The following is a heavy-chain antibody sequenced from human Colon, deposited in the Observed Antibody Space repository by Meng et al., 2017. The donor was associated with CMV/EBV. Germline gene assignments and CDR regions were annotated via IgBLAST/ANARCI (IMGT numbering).Heavy chain of an antibody. Sequence: EVQLVESGXGLVQPGGSLRVSCVVSGFTFSDHYMDWVRQAPGRGLEWVARSRNKASGYTTEYAASVKGRFTISRDDSENSLYLQMNSLKTEDTAVYYCVRGYNSFDSWGQGTLVTVSS. D-gene: IGHD2/OR15-2a*01. CDR1: GFTFSDHY. V-gene: IGHV3-72*01. J-gene: IGHJ4*02. CDR3: VRGYNSFDS. CDR2: SRNKASGYTT.